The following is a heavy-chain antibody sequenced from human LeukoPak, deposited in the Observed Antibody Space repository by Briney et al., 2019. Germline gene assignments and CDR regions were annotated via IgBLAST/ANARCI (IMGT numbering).Heavy chain of an antibody. CDR1: GYTFTGYY. CDR2: INPNNGGT. CDR3: TRESGSYRGNDY. Sequence: ASVKVSCKASGYTFTGYYMHWVRQAPGQGLEWRGRINPNNGGTNYAQKFQGRVTMTGDTSISTAYMELSSLRSDDTAVYYCTRESGSYRGNDYWGQGTLVTVSS. D-gene: IGHD1-26*01. J-gene: IGHJ4*02. V-gene: IGHV1-2*06.